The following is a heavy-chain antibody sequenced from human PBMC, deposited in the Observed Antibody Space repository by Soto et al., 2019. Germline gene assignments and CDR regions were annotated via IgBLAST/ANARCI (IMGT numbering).Heavy chain of an antibody. D-gene: IGHD5-12*01. CDR3: TSLDGYNLWGDY. V-gene: IGHV3-15*07. J-gene: IGHJ4*02. CDR1: GFTFSNAW. CDR2: IKSKTDGGTT. Sequence: GGSLRLSCAASGFTFSNAWMNWVRQAPGKGLEWVGRIKSKTDGGTTDYAAPVKGRFTISRDDSKNTLYLQMNSLKTEDTAVYYCTSLDGYNLWGDYWGQGTLVTVSS.